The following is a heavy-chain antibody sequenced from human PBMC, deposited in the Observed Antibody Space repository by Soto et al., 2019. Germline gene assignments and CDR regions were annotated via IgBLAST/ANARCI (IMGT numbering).Heavy chain of an antibody. CDR3: ARDRWQTGFDY. D-gene: IGHD2-15*01. CDR2: ISYDGSNK. Sequence: QVQLVESGGGVVQPGRSLRLSCAASGFTFSSYAMHWVRQAPGKGLEWVAVISYDGSNKYYADSVKGRFTISRDNSKNTLYLQMNSQRAEDTAVYYCARDRWQTGFDYWGQGTLVTVSS. CDR1: GFTFSSYA. V-gene: IGHV3-30-3*01. J-gene: IGHJ4*02.